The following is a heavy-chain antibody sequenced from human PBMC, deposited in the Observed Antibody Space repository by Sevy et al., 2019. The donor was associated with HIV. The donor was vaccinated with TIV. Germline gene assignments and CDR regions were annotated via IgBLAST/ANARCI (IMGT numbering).Heavy chain of an antibody. V-gene: IGHV7-4-1*02. J-gene: IGHJ6*02. Sequence: AAVKVSCKASGYTFTSYAMNWVRQAPRQGLEWMGWINTNTGNPTYAQGFTGRFVFSLDTSVSTAYLQISSLKAEDTALYYCAREGVWGSFDYYYGMDVWGQGTTVTVSS. D-gene: IGHD3-16*01. CDR2: INTNTGNP. CDR1: GYTFTSYA. CDR3: AREGVWGSFDYYYGMDV.